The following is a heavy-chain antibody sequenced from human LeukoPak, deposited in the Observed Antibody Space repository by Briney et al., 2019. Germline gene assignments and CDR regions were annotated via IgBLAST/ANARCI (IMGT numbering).Heavy chain of an antibody. CDR2: ISSSGSTI. Sequence: PGGSLRLSCAGYGFTFSDYYMRWIRQAPGKGLVGVSYISSSGSTIYYAASVRGRFTISRDNAKNSLYLQMNSLSAEDTAVYYCARYYYGSGSSVDYWGQGTLVTVSS. J-gene: IGHJ4*02. D-gene: IGHD3-10*01. CDR1: GFTFSDYY. CDR3: ARYYYGSGSSVDY. V-gene: IGHV3-11*01.